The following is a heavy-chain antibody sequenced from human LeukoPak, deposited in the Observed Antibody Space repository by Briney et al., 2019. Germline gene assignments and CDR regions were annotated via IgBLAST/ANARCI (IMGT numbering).Heavy chain of an antibody. D-gene: IGHD1-26*01. CDR1: GLNFRSYA. CDR3: ARSSGNYWAAPFDY. J-gene: IGHJ4*02. Sequence: PGRSLRLSCTASGLNFRSYALSWARHAPGKGLEWVSGIRDNDFSTYYADSVKGRFTISRDNTQSPVYLQMNSLRAEDTAVYYGARSSGNYWAAPFDYWGQGTLVTVSS. CDR2: IRDNDFST. V-gene: IGHV3-23*01.